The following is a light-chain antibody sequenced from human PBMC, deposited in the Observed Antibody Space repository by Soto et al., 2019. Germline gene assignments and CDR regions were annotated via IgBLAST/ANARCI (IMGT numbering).Light chain of an antibody. J-gene: IGKJ1*01. V-gene: IGKV1-8*01. CDR2: AAS. Sequence: AIRMTQSPSSLSASTGDRVTITCRASQGISSYLAWYQQKPGKAPKLLIYAASTLQSGVPSRFSGSGSGTDFTRTVSCLQSEDFATYYCQQYYCYPRTFGQGTKVEIK. CDR1: QGISSY. CDR3: QQYYCYPRT.